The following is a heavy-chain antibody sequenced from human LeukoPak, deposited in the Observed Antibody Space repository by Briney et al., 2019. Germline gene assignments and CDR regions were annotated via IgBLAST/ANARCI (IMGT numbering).Heavy chain of an antibody. CDR2: IIPIFGTA. Sequence: ASVKVSCKASGGTFSSYAISWVRQAPEQGLKWMGRIIPIFGTANYAQKFQGRVTITTDESTSTAYMELSSLRSEDTDVYYCARPHYYDSSGYFDWGQGTLVTVSS. CDR1: GGTFSSYA. D-gene: IGHD3-22*01. CDR3: ARPHYYDSSGYFD. J-gene: IGHJ4*02. V-gene: IGHV1-69*05.